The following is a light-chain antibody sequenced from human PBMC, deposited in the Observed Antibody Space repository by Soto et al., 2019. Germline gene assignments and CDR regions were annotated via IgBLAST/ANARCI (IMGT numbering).Light chain of an antibody. CDR1: GNEVGHHNI. V-gene: IGLV2-11*01. CDR3: CAHTERNTHV. CDR2: EVS. J-gene: IGLJ1*01. Sequence: QSALTQPRSVSGSPGQSVTISCTATGNEVGHHNIVSWYQQHPGKVPKLIIYEVSKRSSGVPDRFSGSKSGNTASLVISGGQVDDEADDYCCAHTERNTHVFGTGTKLTVL.